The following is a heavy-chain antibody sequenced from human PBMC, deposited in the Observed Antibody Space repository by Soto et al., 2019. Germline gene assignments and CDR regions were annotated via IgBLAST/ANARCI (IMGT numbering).Heavy chain of an antibody. J-gene: IGHJ3*02. CDR2: ISSSGSTI. CDR1: GFTFSDYY. CDR3: ARDLVEWNPMELREAFDI. V-gene: IGHV3-11*01. D-gene: IGHD1-26*01. Sequence: GGSLRLSCAASGFTFSDYYMSWIRQAPGKGLEWVSYISSSGSTIYYADSVKGRFTISRDNAKNSLYLQMNSLRAEDTAVYYCARDLVEWNPMELREAFDIWGQGTMVTVSS.